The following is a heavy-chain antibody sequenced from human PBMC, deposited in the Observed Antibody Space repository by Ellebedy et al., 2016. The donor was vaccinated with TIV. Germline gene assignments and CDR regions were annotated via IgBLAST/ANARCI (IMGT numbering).Heavy chain of an antibody. CDR3: ARDRDYGTFDY. D-gene: IGHD4-17*01. CDR1: GGTFSSYA. J-gene: IGHJ4*02. Sequence: AASVKVSCKASGGTFSSYAINWVRQAPGQGPEWMGWINAGNGNTKYSQKFQGRVTITRDTSASTAYMELSSLRSEDTAVYYCARDRDYGTFDYWGQGTLVTVSS. V-gene: IGHV1-3*01. CDR2: INAGNGNT.